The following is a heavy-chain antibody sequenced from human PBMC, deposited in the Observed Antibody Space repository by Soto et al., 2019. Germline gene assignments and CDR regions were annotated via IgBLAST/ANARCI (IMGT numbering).Heavy chain of an antibody. D-gene: IGHD3-3*01. CDR1: GGSISSSIYY. J-gene: IGHJ5*02. CDR2: IYYSGST. Sequence: PSETLSLTCTVSGGSISSSIYYWGWIRQPPGKGLEWIGSIYYSGSTYYNPSLKSRVTISVDTSKNQFSLKLSSVTAADTAVYYCAISHYDFWSGYYGGAPYNWLDPWGQGTLVTVSS. V-gene: IGHV4-39*01. CDR3: AISHYDFWSGYYGGAPYNWLDP.